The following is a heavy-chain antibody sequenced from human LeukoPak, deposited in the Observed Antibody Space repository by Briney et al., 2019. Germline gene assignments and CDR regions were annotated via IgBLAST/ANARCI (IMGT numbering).Heavy chain of an antibody. CDR3: ARILRYFDLGDY. V-gene: IGHV3-21*04. CDR2: ISSSSYI. CDR1: EFTFSSYS. Sequence: GGSLRLSCAASEFTFSSYSMNWVRQAPGKGLEWVSSISSSSYIYYADSVKGRFTISRDNAKNSLYLQMNSLRAEDTAVYYCARILRYFDLGDYWGQGTLVTVSS. D-gene: IGHD3-9*01. J-gene: IGHJ4*02.